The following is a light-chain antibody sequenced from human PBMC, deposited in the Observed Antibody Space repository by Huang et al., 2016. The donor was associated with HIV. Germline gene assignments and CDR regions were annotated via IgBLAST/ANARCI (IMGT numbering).Light chain of an antibody. CDR3: QQRSNWPPWT. CDR1: QSVSSY. CDR2: EAS. J-gene: IGKJ1*01. V-gene: IGKV3-11*01. Sequence: EIVLTQSPATLSLSPGERATLSCRASQSVSSYLAWYQQKPGQAPRLLIYEASNRATGIPARCGGSGYGTDFTLTISSLEPEDFAVYYCQQRSNWPPWTFGQGTKVEIK.